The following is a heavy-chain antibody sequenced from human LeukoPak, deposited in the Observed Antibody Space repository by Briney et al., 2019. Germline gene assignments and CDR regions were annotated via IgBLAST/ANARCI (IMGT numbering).Heavy chain of an antibody. J-gene: IGHJ4*02. V-gene: IGHV3-48*04. D-gene: IGHD3-22*01. Sequence: GGSLRLSCAASGFTFSSYSMNWVRQAPGKGLEWVSYISSSSSTIYYADSVKGRFTISRDNAKNSLYLQMNSLRAEDTAVYYCARAPPENYYDSSGYYAHFDYWGQGTLVTVSS. CDR3: ARAPPENYYDSSGYYAHFDY. CDR1: GFTFSSYS. CDR2: ISSSSSTI.